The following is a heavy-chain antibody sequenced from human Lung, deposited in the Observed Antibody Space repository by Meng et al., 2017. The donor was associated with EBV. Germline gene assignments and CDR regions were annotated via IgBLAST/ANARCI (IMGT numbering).Heavy chain of an antibody. D-gene: IGHD7-27*01. CDR2: ITTSSGGT. Sequence: QIVKSRGEVKQPGASVKVACAASGYTFTGYYLHWLRPAPGQGLEWVGRITTSSGGTTYAQRFQGRVTMTRATSISTAYMELSSLRLDDAAIYYCVRANLGSADYWGQGTLVTVSS. CDR3: VRANLGSADY. CDR1: GYTFTGYY. V-gene: IGHV1-2*06. J-gene: IGHJ4*02.